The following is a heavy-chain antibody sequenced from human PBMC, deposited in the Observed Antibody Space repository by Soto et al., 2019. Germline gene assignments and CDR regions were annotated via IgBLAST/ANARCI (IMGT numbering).Heavy chain of an antibody. CDR3: XXXXXXXXXT. J-gene: IGHJ4*02. CDR2: ISSSSSYT. CDR1: XXXXXXXY. Sequence: QVQLVESGGGLVKPGGSLRLSCAASXXXXXXXYMXWIXXXPGKGLEWVSYISSSSSYTNYADSVKGRFTISRDNAKNSLYLQMNSLRAXXXXXXXXXXXXXXXXXTWGQGTLVTVSS. V-gene: IGHV3-11*05.